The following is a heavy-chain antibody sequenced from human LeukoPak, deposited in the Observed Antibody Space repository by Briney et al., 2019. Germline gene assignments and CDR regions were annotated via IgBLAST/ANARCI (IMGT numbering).Heavy chain of an antibody. J-gene: IGHJ6*02. CDR1: GGSFSGYY. CDR3: ARGRLGRVLYYYYYGMDV. CDR2: INHSGST. D-gene: IGHD3-10*01. Sequence: SSETLSLTCAVYGGSFSGYYWSWIRQPPVKGLEWIGEINHSGSTNYNPSLKSRVTISVDTSKNQFSLKLSSVTAADTAVYYCARGRLGRVLYYYYYGMDVWGQGTTVTVSS. V-gene: IGHV4-34*01.